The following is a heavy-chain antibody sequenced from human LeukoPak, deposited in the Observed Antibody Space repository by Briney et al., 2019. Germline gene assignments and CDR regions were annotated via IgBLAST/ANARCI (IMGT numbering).Heavy chain of an antibody. V-gene: IGHV3-23*01. J-gene: IGHJ6*02. D-gene: IGHD1-1*01. Sequence: ETLSLTCAVYGGSFSGYYWSWIRQPPGKGLEWVSTISGSGDSTYYADSVKGRFTISRDNSKNTLYLEMNSLRAEDTAVYYCAKDPILERLYKNYGMDVWGQGTTVTVSS. CDR3: AKDPILERLYKNYGMDV. CDR1: GGSFSGYY. CDR2: ISGSGDST.